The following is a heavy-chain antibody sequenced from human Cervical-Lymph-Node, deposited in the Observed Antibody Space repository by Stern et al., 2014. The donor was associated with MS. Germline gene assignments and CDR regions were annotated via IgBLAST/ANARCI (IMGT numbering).Heavy chain of an antibody. CDR3: ARSSLFGLDV. Sequence: VQLVQSGGGLVQPGGSLRLSCAASGFPFSTYWMHWVRQAPGKGLVWVSRITGDESSTTYADSVKGRFTISRDNAKNTLYLQMNSLRAEDTAVYYCARSSLFGLDVWGQGTTVTVSS. V-gene: IGHV3-74*02. J-gene: IGHJ6*02. D-gene: IGHD3-16*01. CDR1: GFPFSTYW. CDR2: ITGDESST.